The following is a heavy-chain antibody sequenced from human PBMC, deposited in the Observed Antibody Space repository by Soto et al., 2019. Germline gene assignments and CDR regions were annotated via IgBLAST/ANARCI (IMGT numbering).Heavy chain of an antibody. CDR3: VKTTGWPGFDF. CDR2: IYGGGTT. Sequence: EVQLVESGGGLIQPGGSLRLSCAASGFAVSSKYMTCVRQAPGKGLEWVSVIYGGGTTYYADSVKGRFTISRDTSKTTLYLQMNSLRAEDTAVYYCVKTTGWPGFDFWGQGTLVTVSS. D-gene: IGHD6-19*01. J-gene: IGHJ4*02. V-gene: IGHV3-53*01. CDR1: GFAVSSKY.